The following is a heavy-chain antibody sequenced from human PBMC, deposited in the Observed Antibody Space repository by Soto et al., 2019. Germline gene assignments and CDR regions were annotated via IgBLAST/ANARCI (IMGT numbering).Heavy chain of an antibody. V-gene: IGHV1-3*01. D-gene: IGHD6-13*01. CDR2: INAGNGNT. CDR1: GYTFTSYA. Sequence: GASVKVSCKASGYTFTSYAMHWVRQAPGQRLEWMGWINAGNGNTKYSQKFQGRVTITRDTSASTAYMELSSLRSEDTAVYYCARYSSSYYNYYGLDVWGQGTTVTVSS. J-gene: IGHJ6*02. CDR3: ARYSSSYYNYYGLDV.